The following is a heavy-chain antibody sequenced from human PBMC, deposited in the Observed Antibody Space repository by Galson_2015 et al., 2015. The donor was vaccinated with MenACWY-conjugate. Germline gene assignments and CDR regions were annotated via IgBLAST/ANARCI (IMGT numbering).Heavy chain of an antibody. CDR3: ARGPRGQLPGVDFDY. J-gene: IGHJ4*02. CDR2: IKQDGNDK. D-gene: IGHD1-26*01. CDR1: GFTLSSYW. V-gene: IGHV3-7*03. Sequence: SLRLSCAASGFTLSSYWMSWARQAPGKGLEWVASIKQDGNDKEYLDSVKGRFTISRDNARNSLYLQMNSLRAEDTAIYYRARGPRGQLPGVDFDYWGQGTLVTVSS.